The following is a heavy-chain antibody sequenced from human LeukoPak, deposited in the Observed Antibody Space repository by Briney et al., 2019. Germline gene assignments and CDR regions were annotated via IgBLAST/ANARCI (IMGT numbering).Heavy chain of an antibody. D-gene: IGHD4-23*01. J-gene: IGHJ3*02. V-gene: IGHV1-69*04. CDR3: AREVFDSHLRGTVVTPGIAFDI. Sequence: SVKVSCKASGGTFSSYAISWVRQAPGQGLEWMGRIIPILGIANYAQKFQGRVTITADKSTSTAYMELSSLRSEDTAVYYCAREVFDSHLRGTVVTPGIAFDIWGQGTMVTVSS. CDR2: IIPILGIA. CDR1: GGTFSSYA.